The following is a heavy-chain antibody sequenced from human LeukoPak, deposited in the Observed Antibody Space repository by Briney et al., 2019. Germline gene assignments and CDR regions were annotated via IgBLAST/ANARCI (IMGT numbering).Heavy chain of an antibody. D-gene: IGHD6-19*01. CDR3: ARGHVPGTDRHWDY. V-gene: IGHV3-48*03. CDR2: ISSSGSTI. CDR1: GFTFSSYE. J-gene: IGHJ4*02. Sequence: SGGSLRLSCAASGFTFSSYEMNWVRQAPGKGLEWVSYISSSGSTIYYADSVKGRFTISRDNAKNTLYLQMNSLRAEDTAVYYCARGHVPGTDRHWDYWGQGALVTVSS.